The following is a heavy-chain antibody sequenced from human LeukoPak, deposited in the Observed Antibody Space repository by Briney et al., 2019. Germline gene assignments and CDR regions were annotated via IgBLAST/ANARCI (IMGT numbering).Heavy chain of an antibody. CDR2: IYTSGST. CDR1: GGSISSYY. CDR3: AREVRFLESYYFDY. V-gene: IGHV4-4*07. Sequence: SETLSLTCTVSGGSISSYYWSWIRQPAGKGLEWIGRIYTSGSTNYNPSLKSRVTMSVDTSKNQFSLKLSSVTAADTAVHYCAREVRFLESYYFDYWGQGTLVTVSS. D-gene: IGHD3-3*01. J-gene: IGHJ4*02.